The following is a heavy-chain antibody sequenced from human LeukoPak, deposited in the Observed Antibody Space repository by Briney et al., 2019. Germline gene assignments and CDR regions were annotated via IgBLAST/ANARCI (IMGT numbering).Heavy chain of an antibody. Sequence: GGSLRLSCTASGFTFSNYLMHWVRQAPGKGPVWVSRINGDGSGTTYADSVKGRFTISRDNAKNTLYLQMNSLRGEDTAVYYCAMGGASGSYKDWGQGTLVTVSS. CDR1: GFTFSNYL. CDR2: INGDGSGT. CDR3: AMGGASGSYKD. V-gene: IGHV3-74*01. D-gene: IGHD1-26*01. J-gene: IGHJ4*02.